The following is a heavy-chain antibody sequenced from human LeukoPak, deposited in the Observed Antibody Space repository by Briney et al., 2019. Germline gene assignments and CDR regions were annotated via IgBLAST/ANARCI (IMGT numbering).Heavy chain of an antibody. J-gene: IGHJ4*02. Sequence: SETLSLTCAVSNGSISSRNWWNWVRQPPGKGLEWIGEISHSGSTNYNPSLKSRVTMSVDTSKNQFSLKLNSVTAADTAVYYCARSDSSGWLDYWGQGTLVTVSS. V-gene: IGHV4-4*02. CDR2: ISHSGST. CDR1: NGSISSRNW. CDR3: ARSDSSGWLDY. D-gene: IGHD6-19*01.